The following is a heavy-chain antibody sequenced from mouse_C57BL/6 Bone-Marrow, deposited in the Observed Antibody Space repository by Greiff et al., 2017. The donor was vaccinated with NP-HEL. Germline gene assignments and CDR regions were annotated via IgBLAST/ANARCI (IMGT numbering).Heavy chain of an antibody. CDR3: SREDLLLREYYFGY. CDR2: INPNYGTT. CDR1: GYSFTDYN. V-gene: IGHV1-39*01. Sequence: EVKLLQSGPELVKPGASVKISCKASGYSFTDYNMNWVKQSNGKSLEWIGVINPNYGTTSYNQKFQGKATLTVDQSSSTAYMQLNSLTSEDSAVYYCSREDLLLREYYFGYWGQGATLSVST. D-gene: IGHD1-1*01. J-gene: IGHJ2*01.